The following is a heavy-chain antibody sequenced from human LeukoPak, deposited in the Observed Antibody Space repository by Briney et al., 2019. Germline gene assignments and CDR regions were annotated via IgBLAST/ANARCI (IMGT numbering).Heavy chain of an antibody. D-gene: IGHD3-22*01. Sequence: GESLKISCKGSGYSFTSYWTGWVRQMPGKGLEWMGIIYPGDSDTRYSPSFQGQVTISADKSISTAYLQWSSLKASDTAMYYCARHGINYYDSSGYYLNWFDPWGQGTLVIVSS. CDR2: IYPGDSDT. J-gene: IGHJ5*02. V-gene: IGHV5-51*01. CDR3: ARHGINYYDSSGYYLNWFDP. CDR1: GYSFTSYW.